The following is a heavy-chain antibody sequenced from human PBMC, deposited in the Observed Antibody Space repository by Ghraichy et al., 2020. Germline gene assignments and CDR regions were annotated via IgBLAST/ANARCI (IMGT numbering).Heavy chain of an antibody. D-gene: IGHD6-19*01. CDR3: ARHPSVALAGSHAPYDY. CDR2: ISPGSDYI. V-gene: IGHV3-21*01. J-gene: IGHJ4*02. CDR1: GFTFSDYS. Sequence: LSLTCAASGFTFSDYSMTWVRQAPGKGLEWVSSISPGSDYIYYADSVKGRFTISRDNAKNSLYLQMNSLRAEDTAMFYCARHPSVALAGSHAPYDYWGQGTLVTVSS.